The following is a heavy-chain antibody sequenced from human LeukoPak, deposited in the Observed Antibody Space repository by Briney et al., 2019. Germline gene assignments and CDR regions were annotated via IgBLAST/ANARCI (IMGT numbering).Heavy chain of an antibody. Sequence: PGGSLRLSCAASGFTFSSYWMHWVRQAPGKGLVWVSRIISDGSSASYADSVKGRFTISRDNAKNTLYLQINSLRAEDTAVYYCARDRSGSYGMDVWGQGTTVTVSS. CDR3: ARDRSGSYGMDV. CDR1: GFTFSSYW. D-gene: IGHD1-26*01. J-gene: IGHJ6*02. V-gene: IGHV3-74*01. CDR2: IISDGSSA.